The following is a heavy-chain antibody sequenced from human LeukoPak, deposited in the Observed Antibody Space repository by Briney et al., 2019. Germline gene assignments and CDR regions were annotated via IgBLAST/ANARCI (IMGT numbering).Heavy chain of an antibody. Sequence: PSETLSLTCTVSGGSISSSSYYWSWIRQPPGKSLEWTGYIYYSGSTYYNPSLKSRVTISVDTSKNQFSLKLSSVTAADTAVYYCARGGVVVPAAIGSFDYWGQGTLVTVSS. D-gene: IGHD2-2*02. CDR2: IYYSGST. J-gene: IGHJ4*02. CDR3: ARGGVVVPAAIGSFDY. CDR1: GGSISSSSYY. V-gene: IGHV4-30-4*08.